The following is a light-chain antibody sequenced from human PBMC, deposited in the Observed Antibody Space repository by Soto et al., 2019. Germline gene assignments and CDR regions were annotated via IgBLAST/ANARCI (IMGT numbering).Light chain of an antibody. CDR3: QQYYSYPALT. J-gene: IGKJ4*01. CDR1: QGISSY. V-gene: IGKV1-8*01. CDR2: AAS. Sequence: AIRMTQSPSSFSASTGDRVTITCRASQGISSYLAWYQQKPGKAPKLLIYAASTLQSGVPSRFSGSGSGTDFTLTISCLQSEDFATYYCQQYYSYPALTFGGGTRWIS.